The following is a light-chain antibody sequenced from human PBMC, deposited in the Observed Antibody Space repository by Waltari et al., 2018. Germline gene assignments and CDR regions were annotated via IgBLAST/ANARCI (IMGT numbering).Light chain of an antibody. CDR1: QTITNNY. CDR2: GAS. J-gene: IGKJ4*01. CDR3: QQYGSTTT. Sequence: EIVLTQSPDPLSLSPGERVTLSCRASQTITNNYLAWYQQKPCQAPRLLIFGASNRATVIPDRFWGSGSGTDFNLTISRLEPEDFAMYYCQQYGSTTTFGGGTKVEIK. V-gene: IGKV3-20*01.